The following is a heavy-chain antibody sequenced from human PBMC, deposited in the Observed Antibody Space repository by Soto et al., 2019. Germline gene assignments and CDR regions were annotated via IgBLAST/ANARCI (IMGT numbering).Heavy chain of an antibody. Sequence: SETLSLTCAVSGGSFSGYYWSWIRQPPGKGLEWIGEINHSGSTNYNPSLKSRVTISVDTSKNQFSLKLSSVTAADTAVYYCARASSGWYKLAFDYWGQGTLVTVSS. V-gene: IGHV4-34*01. CDR1: GGSFSGYY. CDR2: INHSGST. D-gene: IGHD6-19*01. J-gene: IGHJ4*02. CDR3: ARASSGWYKLAFDY.